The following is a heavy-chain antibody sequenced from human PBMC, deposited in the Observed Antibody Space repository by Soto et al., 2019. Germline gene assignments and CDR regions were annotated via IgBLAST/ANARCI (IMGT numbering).Heavy chain of an antibody. Sequence: ASVKVSCKASGYTFISYDLSWVRQAPGHGLEWLGRITPYNGNTNYAQKFQGRVTMTSDTSTNTAYLDLRSLRSDDTAVYYCARDLQTRFSWGSTTPQYYYYGMDVWGQGTTVTVSS. J-gene: IGHJ6*02. CDR2: ITPYNGNT. CDR1: GYTFISYD. D-gene: IGHD3-16*01. V-gene: IGHV1-18*01. CDR3: ARDLQTRFSWGSTTPQYYYYGMDV.